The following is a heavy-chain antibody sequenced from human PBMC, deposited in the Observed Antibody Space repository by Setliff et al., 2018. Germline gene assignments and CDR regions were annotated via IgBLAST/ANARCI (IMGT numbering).Heavy chain of an antibody. CDR1: GYTFTGYY. CDR3: ARDVFPYHYEGAFDI. Sequence: ASVKVSCKASGYTFTGYYMHWVRQAPGLGLEWMGTINPSSGRTSYAQKFQGRVTMTRDTSTSTVYMDMSSLRSKDTAVYYCARDVFPYHYEGAFDIWGQGTMVTVSS. CDR2: INPSSGRT. D-gene: IGHD3-22*01. V-gene: IGHV1-46*01. J-gene: IGHJ3*02.